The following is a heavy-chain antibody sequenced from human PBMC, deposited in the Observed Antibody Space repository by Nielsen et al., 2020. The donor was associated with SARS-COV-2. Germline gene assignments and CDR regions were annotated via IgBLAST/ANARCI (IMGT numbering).Heavy chain of an antibody. V-gene: IGHV3-48*03. J-gene: IGHJ4*02. CDR2: ISSSGSTI. CDR3: ARGTEGYCGGDCYYFDY. CDR1: GFTFSSYE. D-gene: IGHD2-21*02. Sequence: GESLKISCAASGFTFSSYEMNWVRQAPGKGLEWVSYISSSGSTIYYADSVKGRFTISRDNAKNSLYLQMNSLRADDTAVHYCARGTEGYCGGDCYYFDYWGQGTLVTVSS.